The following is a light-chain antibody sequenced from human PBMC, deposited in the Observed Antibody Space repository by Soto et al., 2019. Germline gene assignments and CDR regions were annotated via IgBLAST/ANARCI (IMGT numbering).Light chain of an antibody. CDR1: SSDVGSYNL. CDR2: EVS. J-gene: IGLJ1*01. V-gene: IGLV2-23*02. Sequence: QSVLTQPASVSGSPGQSITISCTGTSSDVGSYNLVSWYQQHPGKAPKLMIYEVSKRPSGVSNRFSGSKSGNTASLTISGLQAEDDADYYCCSYAGSSTFPYVFGTGTVVTVL. CDR3: CSYAGSSTFPYV.